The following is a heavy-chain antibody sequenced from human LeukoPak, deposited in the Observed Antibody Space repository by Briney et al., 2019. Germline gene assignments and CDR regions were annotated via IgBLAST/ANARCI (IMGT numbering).Heavy chain of an antibody. CDR2: IIPIFGTA. CDR1: GGTFSSYA. Sequence: ASVKVSCKASGGTFSSYAISWVRQAPGQGLEWMGGIIPIFGTANYAQKFQGRVTITADESTRTAYMELSSLRSEDTAVYYCARDLNWGSFDAFDIWGQGTMVTVSS. V-gene: IGHV1-69*13. D-gene: IGHD7-27*01. J-gene: IGHJ3*02. CDR3: ARDLNWGSFDAFDI.